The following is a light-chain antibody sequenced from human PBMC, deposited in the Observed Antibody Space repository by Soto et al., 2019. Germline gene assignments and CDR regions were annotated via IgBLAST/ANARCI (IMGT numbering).Light chain of an antibody. CDR3: QQLNSYPWT. Sequence: DIQMTQSPSSLSASVGYRVTITCRAGQYIGRYLNWYQQKPGKDPKLLIYAASSLHSGVPSRFSGRGSGTDFTLTISSLQPEDFATYYCQQLNSYPWTFGQGTTGDI. CDR1: QYIGRY. CDR2: AAS. J-gene: IGKJ1*01. V-gene: IGKV1-39*01.